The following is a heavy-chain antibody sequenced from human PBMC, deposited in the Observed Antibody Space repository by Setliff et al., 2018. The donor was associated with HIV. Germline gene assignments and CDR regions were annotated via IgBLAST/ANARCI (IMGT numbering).Heavy chain of an antibody. V-gene: IGHV4-38-2*02. Sequence: SETLSLTCTVSGYSISSGYYWGWIRLPPGKGLEWIGDIYHSGFTIYNPSLKSRVTISVDTSKKQFSLKLSSVTAADTAVYYCARYRRDDYYLTAYFDSWGQGTLVTVSS. CDR1: GYSISSGYY. J-gene: IGHJ4*02. CDR2: IYHSGFT. D-gene: IGHD1-26*01. CDR3: ARYRRDDYYLTAYFDS.